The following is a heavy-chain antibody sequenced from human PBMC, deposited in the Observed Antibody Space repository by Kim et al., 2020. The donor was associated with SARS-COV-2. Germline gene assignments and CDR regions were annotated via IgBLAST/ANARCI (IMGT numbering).Heavy chain of an antibody. J-gene: IGHJ6*02. D-gene: IGHD4-17*01. CDR1: GGSFSGYY. Sequence: SETLSLTCAVYGGSFSGYYWSWIRQPPGKGLEWIGEINHSGSTNYNPSLKSRVTISVDTSKNQFSLKLSSVTAADTAVYYCASLATVGGDYYYGMDVWGQGTTLTVSS. CDR3: ASLATVGGDYYYGMDV. V-gene: IGHV4-34*01. CDR2: INHSGST.